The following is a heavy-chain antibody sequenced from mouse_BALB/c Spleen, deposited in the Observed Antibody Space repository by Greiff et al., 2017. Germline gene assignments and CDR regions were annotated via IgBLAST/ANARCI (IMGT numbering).Heavy chain of an antibody. D-gene: IGHD1-2*01. V-gene: IGHV14-1*02. CDR2: IDPENGNT. Sequence: VQLKQSGAELVRPGALVKLSCKASGFNIKDYYMHWVKQRPEQGLEWIGWIDPENGNTIYDPKFQGKASITADTSSNTAYLQLSSLTSEDTAVYYCASHYYGYDAYWGQGTLVTVSA. CDR1: GFNIKDYY. J-gene: IGHJ3*01. CDR3: ASHYYGYDAY.